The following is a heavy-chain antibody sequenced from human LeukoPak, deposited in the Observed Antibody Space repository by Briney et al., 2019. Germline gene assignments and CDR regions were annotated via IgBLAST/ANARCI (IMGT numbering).Heavy chain of an antibody. CDR2: IYYSGST. J-gene: IGHJ4*02. CDR1: GVSISSYY. CDR3: AIGYSSSSPFVY. D-gene: IGHD6-6*01. Sequence: PSETLSLTCTVSGVSISSYYWSWIRQPPGKGLEWIGYIYYSGSTNYNPSLKSRVTISVDTSKNQFYLKLSSVTAADKAVYYCAIGYSSSSPFVYWGQGTLVTVSS. V-gene: IGHV4-59*01.